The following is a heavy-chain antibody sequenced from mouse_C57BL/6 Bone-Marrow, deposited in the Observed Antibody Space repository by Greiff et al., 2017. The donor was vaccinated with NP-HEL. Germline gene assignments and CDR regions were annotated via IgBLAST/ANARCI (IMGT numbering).Heavy chain of an antibody. V-gene: IGHV1-81*01. CDR2: IYPRSGNT. J-gene: IGHJ3*01. CDR1: GYTFTSYG. CDR3: AREEIYYYGSSPPGFAY. Sequence: QVQLQQSGAELARPGASVKLSCKASGYTFTSYGISWVKQRTGQGLEWIGEIYPRSGNTYYNEKFKGKATLTADKSSSTAYLELRSLTSEDSAVYFCAREEIYYYGSSPPGFAYWGQGTLVTVSA. D-gene: IGHD1-1*01.